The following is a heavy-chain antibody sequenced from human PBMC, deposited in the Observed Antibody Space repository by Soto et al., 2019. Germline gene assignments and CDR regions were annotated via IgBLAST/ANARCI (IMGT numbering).Heavy chain of an antibody. CDR1: GGSISSGDYY. V-gene: IGHV4-30-4*01. D-gene: IGHD2-15*01. CDR2: IYYSGST. CDR3: ARERPHCSGGSCYSDNWFDP. J-gene: IGHJ5*02. Sequence: SETLSLTCTVSGGSISSGDYYWSWIRQPPGKGLEWIGYIYYSGSTYYNPSLKSRVTISVDTSKNQFPLKLCSVTAADTAVYYCARERPHCSGGSCYSDNWFDPWGQGTLVTVSS.